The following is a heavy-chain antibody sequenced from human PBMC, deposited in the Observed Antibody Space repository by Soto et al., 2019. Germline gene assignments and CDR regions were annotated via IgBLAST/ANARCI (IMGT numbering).Heavy chain of an antibody. V-gene: IGHV1-18*01. J-gene: IGHJ5*02. D-gene: IGHD2-2*01. CDR3: ARGPHIVVVPAAIAWFDP. CDR2: ISAYNGNT. Sequence: ASVKVSCKASGYTFTSYGISWVRQAPGQGLEWMGWISAYNGNTNYAQKLQGRVTMTTDTSTSTAYMELRSLRSDDTAVYYCARGPHIVVVPAAIAWFDPWGQGTLVTVSS. CDR1: GYTFTSYG.